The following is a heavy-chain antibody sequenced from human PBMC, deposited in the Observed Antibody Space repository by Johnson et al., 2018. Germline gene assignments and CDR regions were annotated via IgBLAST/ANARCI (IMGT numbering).Heavy chain of an antibody. Sequence: VQLVESGAEVKKPGESLKISCKGSGYSFTTYWIGWVRQMPGKGLEWMGIIYPDDSDTRYSPSFQGQVTFSADKSISTAYLQWSSLKASDTAISYCARQMLVADDAFDIWGQGTMVTVSS. V-gene: IGHV5-51*01. CDR1: GYSFTTYW. J-gene: IGHJ3*02. D-gene: IGHD5-12*01. CDR2: IYPDDSDT. CDR3: ARQMLVADDAFDI.